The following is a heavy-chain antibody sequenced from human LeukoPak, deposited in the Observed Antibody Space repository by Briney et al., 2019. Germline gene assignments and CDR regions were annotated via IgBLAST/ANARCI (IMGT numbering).Heavy chain of an antibody. V-gene: IGHV1-2*02. CDR3: ARAVRSVVPAAILGY. CDR1: GYTFTGYY. D-gene: IGHD2-2*01. CDR2: INPNSGGT. Sequence: ASVKVSCKASGYTFTGYYMHWVRQAPGKGLEWMGWINPNSGGTNYAQKFQGRVTMTRDTSISTAYMELSRLRSDDTAVYYCARAVRSVVPAAILGYWGQGTLVTVSS. J-gene: IGHJ4*02.